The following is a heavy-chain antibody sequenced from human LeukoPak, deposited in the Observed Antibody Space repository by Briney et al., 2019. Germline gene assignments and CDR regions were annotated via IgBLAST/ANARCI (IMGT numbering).Heavy chain of an antibody. CDR3: ARWDWNYYYFDY. CDR1: GGSFSGYF. Sequence: SETLSLTCAVYGGSFSGYFWSWIRQPPGKGLEWIGEINHSGSTNYNPSLKSRVTISVDTSKNQFSLKLSSVTAADTAVYYCARWDWNYYYFDYWGQGTLVTVSS. CDR2: INHSGST. J-gene: IGHJ4*02. D-gene: IGHD1-7*01. V-gene: IGHV4-34*01.